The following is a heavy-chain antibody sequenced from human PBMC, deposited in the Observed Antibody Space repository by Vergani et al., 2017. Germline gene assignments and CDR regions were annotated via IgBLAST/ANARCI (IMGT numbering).Heavy chain of an antibody. CDR3: ARMGGYYEGDAFRIGYFDS. Sequence: QVQLQESGPGLVKPSQTLSLTCSVPGDSISSGAYYWNWIRQHPGKGLEWIGYIYSTGSTHHNPSLRRRINMSVDTSKNHFSLKLNSVNAADTAMYYCARMGGYYEGDAFRIGYFDSWGPGILVTVSS. V-gene: IGHV4-31*03. D-gene: IGHD3-16*01. CDR2: IYSTGST. CDR1: GDSISSGAYY. J-gene: IGHJ4*02.